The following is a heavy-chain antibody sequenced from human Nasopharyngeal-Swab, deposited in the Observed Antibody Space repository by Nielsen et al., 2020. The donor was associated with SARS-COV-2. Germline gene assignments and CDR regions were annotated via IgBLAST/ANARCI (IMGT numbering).Heavy chain of an antibody. CDR3: ASARLTYCGGDCYDT. Sequence: GESLKISCAASGFTFSSYGMHWVRQAPGKGLEWVAVMWYDGGNKYYADSVKGRFTISRDNSKNTLYLQMNSLRAEDTAVYYCASARLTYCGGDCYDTWGQGTLVSVSS. D-gene: IGHD2-21*01. CDR1: GFTFSSYG. CDR2: MWYDGGNK. J-gene: IGHJ4*02. V-gene: IGHV3-33*01.